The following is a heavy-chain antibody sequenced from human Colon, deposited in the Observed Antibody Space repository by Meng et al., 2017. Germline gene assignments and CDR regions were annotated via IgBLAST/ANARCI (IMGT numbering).Heavy chain of an antibody. J-gene: IGHJ5*02. CDR1: GGTFSGFA. CDR3: ARRPPDYGDYNWFDP. CDR2: IIPAFGTT. Sequence: QVQLVQFGAAGKKPGSSVKVSCKASGGTFSGFAMAWLRQAPGQGLEWMGGIIPAFGTTTYARQFEGRLTITADEATSTAYMELSSLTSDDTAVYYCARRPPDYGDYNWFDPWGQGTLVTVSS. V-gene: IGHV1-69*01. D-gene: IGHD4-17*01.